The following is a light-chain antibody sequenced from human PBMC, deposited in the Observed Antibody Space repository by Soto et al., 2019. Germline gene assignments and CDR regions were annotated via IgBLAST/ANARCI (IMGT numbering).Light chain of an antibody. CDR2: GAS. V-gene: IGKV3-20*01. CDR1: QSVSTNQ. CDR3: KYYYESSP. J-gene: IGKJ4*01. Sequence: EIVLTQSAGTLSLSPGERATLSCRASQSVSTNQLAWYQQKPGQAPRLLIYGASSRATGIEDSFSGSGSGTDFTLTIRRLEPEDFAVYYCKYYYESSPCGRGTKVDIK.